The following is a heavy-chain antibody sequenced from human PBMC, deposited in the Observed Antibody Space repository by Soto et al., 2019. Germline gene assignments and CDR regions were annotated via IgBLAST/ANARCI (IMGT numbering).Heavy chain of an antibody. CDR3: AKVRYSSPMGYYYGMDV. V-gene: IGHV1-46*01. CDR2: INPSGGST. D-gene: IGHD6-19*01. J-gene: IGHJ6*02. CDR1: GYTFTSYY. Sequence: ASVKVSCKASGYTFTSYYMHWVRQAPGQGLEWMGIINPSGGSTSYAQKFQGRVTMTRDTSTSTVYMEVNNLRSEDTAVYYCAKVRYSSPMGYYYGMDVWGQGTTVTVSS.